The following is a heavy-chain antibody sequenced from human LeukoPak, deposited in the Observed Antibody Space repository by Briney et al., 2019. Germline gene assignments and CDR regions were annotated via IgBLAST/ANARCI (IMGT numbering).Heavy chain of an antibody. Sequence: GGSLRISCVGSGFIFGDFYMNWIRQAPGKGLEWISFITSSGDSIYYAESVKGRFTVFRDNAKNSLYLQMNSLRAEDTAVYFCARDPEYSDKWGEGTLVSASA. D-gene: IGHD1-1*01. J-gene: IGHJ4*02. CDR2: ITSSGDSI. V-gene: IGHV3-11*01. CDR3: ARDPEYSDK. CDR1: GFIFGDFY.